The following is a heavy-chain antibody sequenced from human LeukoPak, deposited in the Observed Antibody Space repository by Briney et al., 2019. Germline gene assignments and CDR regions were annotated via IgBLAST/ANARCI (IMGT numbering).Heavy chain of an antibody. V-gene: IGHV3-7*01. CDR2: IKEDGSEK. J-gene: IGHJ4*02. Sequence: GGSLRLSRAASGFRFSRYWMSWVRQAPGKGLEWVANIKEDGSEKYYVDSVKGRFSISRDNAKNSLYLQMKSLRAEDTAVYYCARVRVYYYDSSGYSDYWGQGTLVTVSS. D-gene: IGHD3-22*01. CDR3: ARVRVYYYDSSGYSDY. CDR1: GFRFSRYW.